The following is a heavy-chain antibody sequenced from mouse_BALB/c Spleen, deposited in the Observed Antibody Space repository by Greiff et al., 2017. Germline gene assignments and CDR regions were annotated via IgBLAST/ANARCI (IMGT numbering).Heavy chain of an antibody. Sequence: VQVGESGPGLVAPSPRLAIPFPVPGVSLTRYCLTWVRPPPGKGLGWLGVIWAGGSTNYNSALMSRLSISKDNSKSQVFLKMNSLQTDDTAMYYCAREDWYGNLAYWGQGTLVTVSA. CDR3: AREDWYGNLAY. V-gene: IGHV2-9*02. D-gene: IGHD2-10*02. CDR2: IWAGGST. J-gene: IGHJ3*01. CDR1: GVSLTRYC.